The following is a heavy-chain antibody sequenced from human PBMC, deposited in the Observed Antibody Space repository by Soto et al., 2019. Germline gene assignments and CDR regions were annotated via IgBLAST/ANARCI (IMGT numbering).Heavy chain of an antibody. Sequence: QVQLVESGGGLVKPGGSLRLSCAASGFTLSDHYMSWIRQAPGKGLEWVSYISSSRSYTDYADSVKGRFTISRDNAKNSLYLQMNSLRAEDTAVYYCARGASGGSGWNYYYYYGMAVWGQGTTVTVSS. CDR2: ISSSRSYT. V-gene: IGHV3-11*05. CDR1: GFTLSDHY. J-gene: IGHJ6*02. D-gene: IGHD6-19*01. CDR3: ARGASGGSGWNYYYYYGMAV.